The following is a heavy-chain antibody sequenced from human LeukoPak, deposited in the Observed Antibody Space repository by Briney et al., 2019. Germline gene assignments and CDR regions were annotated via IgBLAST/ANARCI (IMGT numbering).Heavy chain of an antibody. CDR3: AKDTGRFGEFGYGMDV. D-gene: IGHD3-10*01. J-gene: IGHJ6*02. V-gene: IGHV3-30*18. CDR2: ISYDGSNK. Sequence: GGSLRLSCAASGFTFSSYGMHWVRQAPGKGLEWVAVISYDGSNKYYADSVKGRFTISRDNSKSTLYLQMNSLRAEDTAVYYCAKDTGRFGEFGYGMDVWGQGTTVTVSS. CDR1: GFTFSSYG.